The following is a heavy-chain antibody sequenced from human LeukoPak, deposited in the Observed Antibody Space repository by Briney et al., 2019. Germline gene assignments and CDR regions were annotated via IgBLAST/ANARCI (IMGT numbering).Heavy chain of an antibody. Sequence: GGSLRLSCAASGFTFSSYGMHWVRQAPGKGLEWVAVISYDGSNKYYADSVKGRFTISRDNSKNTLYLQMNSLRAEDTAVYYCAKDHHDSSGYYFQAEWGRGTLVTVSS. CDR3: AKDHHDSSGYYFQAE. D-gene: IGHD3-22*01. CDR2: ISYDGSNK. J-gene: IGHJ4*02. CDR1: GFTFSSYG. V-gene: IGHV3-30*18.